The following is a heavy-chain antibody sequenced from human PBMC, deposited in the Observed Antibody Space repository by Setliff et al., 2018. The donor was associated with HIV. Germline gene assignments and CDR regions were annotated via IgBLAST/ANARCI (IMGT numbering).Heavy chain of an antibody. D-gene: IGHD3-10*01. J-gene: IGHJ2*01. V-gene: IGHV4-4*07. CDR3: ARDWVTRSNYYGSGSPWYFDF. CDR2: VYASAYS. CDR1: GDSIGDYY. Sequence: PSETLSLTCTVSGDSIGDYYWTWIRQPAGKGLEWSGRVYASAYSNYNPSLKSRVTMSVDTSQNQFSLKLRSVNAADTAVYYCARDWVTRSNYYGSGSPWYFDFWGRGILVTVSS.